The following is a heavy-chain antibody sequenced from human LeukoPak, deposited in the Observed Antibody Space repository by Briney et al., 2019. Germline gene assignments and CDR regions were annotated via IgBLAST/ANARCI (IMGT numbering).Heavy chain of an antibody. D-gene: IGHD6-19*01. V-gene: IGHV4-34*01. J-gene: IGHJ4*02. CDR2: INHSGST. CDR1: GGSFSGYY. Sequence: SETLSLTCAVYGGSFSGYYWSWIRQPPGKGLEWIGEINHSGSTNYNPSLKSRVTISVDTSKNQFSLKLNSVTAADTAVYYCARSRAVTGASLDYWGQGTLVTVSS. CDR3: ARSRAVTGASLDY.